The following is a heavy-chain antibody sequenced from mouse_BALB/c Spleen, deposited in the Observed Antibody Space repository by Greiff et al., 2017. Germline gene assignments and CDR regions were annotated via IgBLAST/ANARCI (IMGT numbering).Heavy chain of an antibody. Sequence: DVKLQESGPGLVKPSQSLSLTCSVTGYSITSGYYWNWIRQFPGNKLEWMGYISYDGSNNYNPSLKNRISITRDTSKNQFFLKLNSVTTEDTATYYCARWGARANEYYFDYWGQGTTLTVSS. CDR1: GYSITSGYY. CDR2: ISYDGSN. D-gene: IGHD3-1*01. V-gene: IGHV3-6*02. CDR3: ARWGARANEYYFDY. J-gene: IGHJ2*01.